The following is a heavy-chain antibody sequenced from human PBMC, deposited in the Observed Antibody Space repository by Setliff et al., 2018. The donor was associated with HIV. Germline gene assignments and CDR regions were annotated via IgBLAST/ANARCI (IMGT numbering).Heavy chain of an antibody. J-gene: IGHJ4*02. D-gene: IGHD3-3*01. V-gene: IGHV4-4*07. CDR1: GGSISRFY. CDR3: ARQGGYYSPLDY. Sequence: SETLSLTCTVSGGSISRFYWSWIRQSAEKGLEWIGRVYADGRTNYNPSLKSRVTMSLDTSKDQLSLRLSSVTAADTAVYYCARQGGYYSPLDYWGQGALVTVSS. CDR2: VYADGRT.